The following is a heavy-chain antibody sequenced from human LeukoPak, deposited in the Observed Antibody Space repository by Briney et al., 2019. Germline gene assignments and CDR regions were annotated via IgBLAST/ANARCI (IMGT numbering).Heavy chain of an antibody. CDR3: ARDQGVGYSYGPRFDY. D-gene: IGHD5-18*01. CDR1: GGTFSSYA. V-gene: IGHV1-69*04. Sequence: ASVKVSCKASGGTFSSYAISWVRQAPGQGLEWMGRIIPILGIANYAQKFQGRVTITADKSTSTAYMELSSLRSDDTAVYYCARDQGVGYSYGPRFDYWGQGTLVTVSS. CDR2: IIPILGIA. J-gene: IGHJ4*02.